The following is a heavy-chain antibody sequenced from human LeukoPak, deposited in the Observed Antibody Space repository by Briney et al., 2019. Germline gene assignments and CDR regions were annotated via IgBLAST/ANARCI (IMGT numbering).Heavy chain of an antibody. V-gene: IGHV1-2*02. CDR2: INPNSGGT. CDR3: ARGPLWLDYAWGSHVDY. J-gene: IGHJ4*02. CDR1: GYTFTGYY. Sequence: ASVKVSCKASGYTFTGYYMHWGRQAPGQGLEGMGWINPNSGGTNYAQKFQGRVTMTRDTSISTAYMELSRLRSDDTAVYYCARGPLWLDYAWGSHVDYWGQGTLVTVSS. D-gene: IGHD3-16*01.